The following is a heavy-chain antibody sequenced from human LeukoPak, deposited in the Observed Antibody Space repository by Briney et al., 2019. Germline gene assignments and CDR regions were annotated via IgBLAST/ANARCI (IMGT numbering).Heavy chain of an antibody. CDR2: IWYDGSNK. D-gene: IGHD2-2*01. CDR1: GFTFSSYG. CDR3: ARLICRSTSFSYGMDV. V-gene: IGHV3-33*01. Sequence: GGSLRLSCAASGFTFSSYGMHWVRQAPGKGLEWVAVIWYDGSNKYYADSVKGRFTISKDNSMNTLYLQMNSLRAEDTAVYYCARLICRSTSFSYGMDVWGQGTTVTVSS. J-gene: IGHJ6*02.